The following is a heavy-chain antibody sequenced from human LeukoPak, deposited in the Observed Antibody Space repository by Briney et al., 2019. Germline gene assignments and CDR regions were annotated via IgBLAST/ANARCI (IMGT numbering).Heavy chain of an antibody. CDR3: ARDFPRAFDI. CDR2: ISSSSSYI. Sequence: GGSLRLSXAASGFTFSSYSMNWVRQAPGKGLEWVSSISSSSSYIYYADSVKGRFTISRDNAKNSLYLQMNSLRAEDTAVYYCARDFPRAFDIWGQGTMVTVSS. V-gene: IGHV3-21*01. J-gene: IGHJ3*02. CDR1: GFTFSSYS.